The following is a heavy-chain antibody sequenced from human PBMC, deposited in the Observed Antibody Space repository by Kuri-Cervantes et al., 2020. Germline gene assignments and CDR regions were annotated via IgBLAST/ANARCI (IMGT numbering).Heavy chain of an antibody. V-gene: IGHV4-59*01. J-gene: IGHJ4*02. CDR3: ARDSNGSGGHRNFDY. CDR1: GDSMTTYY. CDR2: IYHNWST. Sequence: SETLSLTCTVSGDSMTTYYWSWIRQPPGKGLEWIGYIYHNWSTNYNPSLKSRVTISMDTSKNQFSLKLNSVTAADTAVYYCARDSNGSGGHRNFDYWGQGALVTVSS. D-gene: IGHD6-19*01.